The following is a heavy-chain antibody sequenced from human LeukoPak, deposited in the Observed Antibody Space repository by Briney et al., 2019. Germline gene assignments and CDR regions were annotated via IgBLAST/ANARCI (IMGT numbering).Heavy chain of an antibody. J-gene: IGHJ5*02. CDR1: GYTFTSYD. CDR3: ARGRLLAAAGTRDP. D-gene: IGHD6-13*01. V-gene: IGHV1-8*01. Sequence: ASVKVSCKASGYTFTSYDINWVRQATGQGLEWMGWMNPNSGNTGYAQKIQGRVTMTRNTSISTAYMELSSMRSEYTAVYYCARGRLLAAAGTRDPWGQGTLVTVSS. CDR2: MNPNSGNT.